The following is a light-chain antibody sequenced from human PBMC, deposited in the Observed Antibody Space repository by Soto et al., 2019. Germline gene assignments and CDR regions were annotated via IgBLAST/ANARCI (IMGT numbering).Light chain of an antibody. CDR2: SNN. J-gene: IGLJ1*01. CDR1: SSNIGSNY. CDR3: AAWDDSLSVLYV. V-gene: IGLV1-47*02. Sequence: QSALPQPPSASGTPGQRVTISCSGSSSNIGSNYVYWYQQLPGTAPKLLIYSNNQRPSGVPDRFSGSKSGTSASLAISGLRSEDEADYYCAAWDDSLSVLYVFGTGTKGTVL.